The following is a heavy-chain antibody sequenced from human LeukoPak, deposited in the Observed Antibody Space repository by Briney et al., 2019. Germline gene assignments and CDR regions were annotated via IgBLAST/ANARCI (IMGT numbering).Heavy chain of an antibody. J-gene: IGHJ3*02. V-gene: IGHV4-34*01. D-gene: IGHD6-6*01. CDR3: ARACYVYSSSSIPDAFDI. CDR1: GGSFSGYY. CDR2: INHSGST. Sequence: PSESLSLTCAVYGGSFSGYYWSWIRQPPGKGLEWIGEINHSGSTNYNPSLKSRVTISVDTSKNQFSLKLSSVTAADTAVYYCARACYVYSSSSIPDAFDIWGQGTMVTVSS.